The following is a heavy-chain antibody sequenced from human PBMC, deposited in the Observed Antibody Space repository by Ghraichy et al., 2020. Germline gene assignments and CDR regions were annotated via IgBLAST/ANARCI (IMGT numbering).Heavy chain of an antibody. CDR2: INHSGST. D-gene: IGHD2-15*01. Sequence: SETLSLTCAVYGGSFSGYYWSWIRQPPGKGLEWIGEINHSGSTNYNPSLKSRVTISVDTSKNQFSLKLSSVTAADTAVYYCASDGRYCSGGSCYSNQNAEYFQHWGQGTLVTVSS. J-gene: IGHJ1*01. CDR1: GGSFSGYY. CDR3: ASDGRYCSGGSCYSNQNAEYFQH. V-gene: IGHV4-34*01.